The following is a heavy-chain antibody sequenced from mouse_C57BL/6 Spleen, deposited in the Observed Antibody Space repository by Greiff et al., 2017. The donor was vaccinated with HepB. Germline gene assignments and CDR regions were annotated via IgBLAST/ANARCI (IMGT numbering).Heavy chain of an antibody. J-gene: IGHJ4*01. V-gene: IGHV1-80*01. D-gene: IGHD2-1*01. CDR1: GYAFSSYW. CDR3: ARSGGNYDYAMDY. CDR2: IYPGDGDT. Sequence: VQGVESGAELVKPGASVKISCKASGYAFSSYWMNWVKPRPGKGLEWIGQIYPGDGDTNYNGKFKGKATLTADKTSSTAYMQLSSLTSEDSAVYFCARSGGNYDYAMDYWGQGTSVTVSS.